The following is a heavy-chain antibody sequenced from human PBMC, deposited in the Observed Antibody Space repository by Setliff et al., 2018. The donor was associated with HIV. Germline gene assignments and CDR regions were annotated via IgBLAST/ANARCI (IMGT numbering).Heavy chain of an antibody. Sequence: QAGGSLRLSCAASAFNVSHNHMTWVRQAPGKGLEWVYIIYSDGRTYYADSVKGRFTISRDDSKNTVYLQMHSLRVEDTAVYYCARGVKWLDPWGQGTLVTVSS. D-gene: IGHD3-10*01. CDR2: IYSDGRT. CDR3: ARGVKWLDP. CDR1: AFNVSHNH. J-gene: IGHJ5*02. V-gene: IGHV3-53*01.